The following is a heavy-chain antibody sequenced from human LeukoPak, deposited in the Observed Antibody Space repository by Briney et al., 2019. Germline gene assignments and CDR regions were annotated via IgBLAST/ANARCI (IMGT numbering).Heavy chain of an antibody. CDR2: ISSSSSYI. J-gene: IGHJ4*02. V-gene: IGHV3-21*01. CDR1: GFTFSSYS. D-gene: IGHD3-22*01. Sequence: GGSLRLSCAASGFTFSSYSMNWVRQAQGKGLEWVSSISSSSSYIYYADSVKGRFTISRDNAKNSLYLQMNSLRAEDTAVYYCARWGLGDSSGYADYWGQGTLVTVSS. CDR3: ARWGLGDSSGYADY.